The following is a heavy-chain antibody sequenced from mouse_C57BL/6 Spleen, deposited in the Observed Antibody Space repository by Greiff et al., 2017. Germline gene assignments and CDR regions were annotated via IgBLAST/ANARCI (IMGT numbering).Heavy chain of an antibody. CDR2: IYPRDGST. Sequence: QVQLKESGPELVKPGASVKLSCKASGYTFTSYDINWVKQRPGQGLEWIGWIYPRDGSTKYNEKFKGKATLTVDTSSSTAYMELHSLTSEDSAVYFCAREYYGSSEGWFAYWGQGTLVTVSA. CDR1: GYTFTSYD. D-gene: IGHD1-1*01. J-gene: IGHJ3*01. V-gene: IGHV1-85*01. CDR3: AREYYGSSEGWFAY.